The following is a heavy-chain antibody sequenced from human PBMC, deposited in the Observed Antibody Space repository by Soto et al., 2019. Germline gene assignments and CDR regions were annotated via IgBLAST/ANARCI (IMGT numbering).Heavy chain of an antibody. J-gene: IGHJ4*02. CDR2: INHSGST. D-gene: IGHD4-17*01. V-gene: IGHV4-34*01. Sequence: QVQLQQWGAGLLKPSETLSLTCAVYGGSFSGYYWSWIRQPPGKGLAWIGEINHSGSTNYNPSLRSRVSTSADTSKKHVALKLSSVTAADTAVYYCARIPPHDYGDSYFDYWGQGTLVTVSS. CDR1: GGSFSGYY. CDR3: ARIPPHDYGDSYFDY.